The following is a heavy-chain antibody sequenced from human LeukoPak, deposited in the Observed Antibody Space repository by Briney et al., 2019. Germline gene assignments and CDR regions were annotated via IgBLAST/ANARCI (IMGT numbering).Heavy chain of an antibody. CDR3: ARSIVATTPVWDY. CDR2: IKQDGSEK. CDR1: GFTFSSYW. D-gene: IGHD5-12*01. J-gene: IGHJ4*02. V-gene: IGHV3-7*05. Sequence: GGSLRLSYAASGFTFSSYWMSWVRQAPEKGLEWVANIKQDGSEKYYVDSVKGRFTISRDNAKNSLYLQMNSLRAEDTAVYYCARSIVATTPVWDYWGQGTLVTVSS.